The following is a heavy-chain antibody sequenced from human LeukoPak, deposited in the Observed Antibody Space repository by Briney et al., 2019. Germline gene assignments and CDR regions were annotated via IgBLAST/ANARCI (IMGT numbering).Heavy chain of an antibody. J-gene: IGHJ4*02. V-gene: IGHV3-21*01. CDR1: GFTFSSYA. D-gene: IGHD6-19*01. CDR2: ISSSSSYI. Sequence: PGGSLRLSCAASGFTFSSYAMSWVRQAPGKGLEWVSGISSSSSYIYYADSVKGRFTISRDNAKNSLYLQMNSLRAEDTAVYYCARTLAVAGLFDYWGQGTLVTVSS. CDR3: ARTLAVAGLFDY.